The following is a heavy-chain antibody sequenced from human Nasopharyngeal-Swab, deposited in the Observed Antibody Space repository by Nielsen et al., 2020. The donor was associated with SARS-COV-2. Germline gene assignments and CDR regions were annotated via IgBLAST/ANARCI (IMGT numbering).Heavy chain of an antibody. J-gene: IGHJ4*02. CDR3: TREGKDYYDSSGYSHFDY. CDR2: IRSKAYGGTT. Sequence: GESLQISCTASGVTFGDYAMSWFRQAPGKGLEWVGFIRSKAYGGTTEYAASVKGRFTISRDDSKSIAYLQMNSLKTEDTAVYYCTREGKDYYDSSGYSHFDYWGQGTLVTVSS. CDR1: GVTFGDYA. D-gene: IGHD3-22*01. V-gene: IGHV3-49*03.